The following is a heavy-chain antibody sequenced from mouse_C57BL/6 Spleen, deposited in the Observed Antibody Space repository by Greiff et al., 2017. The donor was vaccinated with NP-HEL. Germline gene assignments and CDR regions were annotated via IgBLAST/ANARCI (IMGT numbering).Heavy chain of an antibody. Sequence: VQLQQSGAELVRPGASVKLSCKASGYTFTDYYINWVKQRPGQGLEWIARIYPGSGNTYYNEKFKGKATLTAEKSSSTAYMQLSSLTSEDSAVYFCARDDYGSRGYAMDYWGQGTSVTVSS. V-gene: IGHV1-76*01. D-gene: IGHD1-1*01. CDR1: GYTFTDYY. J-gene: IGHJ4*01. CDR2: IYPGSGNT. CDR3: ARDDYGSRGYAMDY.